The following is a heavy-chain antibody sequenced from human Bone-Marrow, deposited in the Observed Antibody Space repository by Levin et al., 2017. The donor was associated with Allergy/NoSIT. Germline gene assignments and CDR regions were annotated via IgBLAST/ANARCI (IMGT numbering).Heavy chain of an antibody. Sequence: KPGGSLRLSCAASGFTFSDAYMSWVRQAPGKGLEWVGRIRNRGVGGTTDYAAPVKGRFTISRDDSKSTLYLQMNSLKSDDTAVYYCTIVPGTISLSLVGSFDFWGQGTLVTVSS. CDR2: IRNRGVGGTT. CDR1: GFTFSDAY. D-gene: IGHD1-7*01. CDR3: TIVPGTISLSLVGSFDF. V-gene: IGHV3-15*01. J-gene: IGHJ4*02.